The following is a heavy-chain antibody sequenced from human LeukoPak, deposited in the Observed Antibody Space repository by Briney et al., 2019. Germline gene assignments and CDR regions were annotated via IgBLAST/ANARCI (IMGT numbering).Heavy chain of an antibody. Sequence: SQTLSLTCTVSGGSISSGSYYWSWIRQPAGKGLEWIGRIYTSGSTNYNPSLKSRVTISVDTSKNQFSLKLSSVTAADTAVYYCAGEKKMICLAGMEAGGQGTTVTVS. J-gene: IGHJ6*02. CDR1: GGSISSGSYY. CDR3: AGEKKMICLAGMEA. V-gene: IGHV4-61*02. CDR2: IYTSGST. D-gene: IGHD3/OR15-3a*01.